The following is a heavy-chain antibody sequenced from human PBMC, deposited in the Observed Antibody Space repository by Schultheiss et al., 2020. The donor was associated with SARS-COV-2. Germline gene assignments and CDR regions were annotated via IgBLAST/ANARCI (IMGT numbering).Heavy chain of an antibody. CDR1: GYSISSGYY. J-gene: IGHJ5*02. CDR3: ARGLNFAYSSSYNWFDP. D-gene: IGHD6-6*01. CDR2: IYTSGST. Sequence: SETLSLTCAVSGYSISSGYYWSWIRQPAGKGLEWIGRIYTSGSTNYNPSLKSRVTISVDTSKNQFSLKLSSVTAADTAVYYCARGLNFAYSSSYNWFDPWGQGTLVTVSS. V-gene: IGHV4-61*02.